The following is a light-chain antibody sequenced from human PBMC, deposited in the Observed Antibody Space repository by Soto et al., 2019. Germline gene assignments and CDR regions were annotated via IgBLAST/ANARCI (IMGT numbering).Light chain of an antibody. CDR2: EVS. CDR3: CSHAGSSTYV. Sequence: QSALTQPASVSGSPGQSITISCTGTSSDVGGYNFVSWYLQQPGKVPKLMIYEVSKRPSGFSNRFSGSKSGNTASLTISGLQADDEADYYCCSHAGSSTYVFGTGTKVTV. CDR1: SSDVGGYNF. V-gene: IGLV2-23*02. J-gene: IGLJ1*01.